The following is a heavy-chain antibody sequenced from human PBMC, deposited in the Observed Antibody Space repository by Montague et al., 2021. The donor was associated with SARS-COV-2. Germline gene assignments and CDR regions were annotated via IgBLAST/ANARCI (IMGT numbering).Heavy chain of an antibody. J-gene: IGHJ4*02. CDR2: IYDSGST. V-gene: IGHV4-59*08. CDR3: ARHYSATLPAVY. CDR1: GGSISSFY. D-gene: IGHD2-15*01. Sequence: SETLSLTCTVYGGSISSFYWSWFRQPPGKGLEWIGYIYDSGSTNYNPSLKSRATMSVDTSKNQFSLKVNSVTAADTAVYYCARHYSATLPAVYWGQGTLVTVSS.